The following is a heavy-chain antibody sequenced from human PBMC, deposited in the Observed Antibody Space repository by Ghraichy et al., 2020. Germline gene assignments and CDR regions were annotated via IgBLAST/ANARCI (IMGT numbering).Heavy chain of an antibody. CDR2: IYYSGST. D-gene: IGHD1-26*01. V-gene: IGHV4-59*01. CDR3: ARDRVRKWGFDP. J-gene: IGHJ5*02. CDR1: GGSISSYY. Sequence: SETLSLTCTVSGGSISSYYWSWIRQPPGKGLEWIGYIYYSGSTNYNPSLKSRVTISVDTSKNQFSLKLSSVTAADTAVYYCARDRVRKWGFDPWGQGTLVTVSS.